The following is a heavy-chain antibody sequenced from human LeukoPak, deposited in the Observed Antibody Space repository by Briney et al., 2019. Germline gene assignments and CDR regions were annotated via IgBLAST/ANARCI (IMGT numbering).Heavy chain of an antibody. V-gene: IGHV4-31*03. D-gene: IGHD5-12*01. Sequence: SETLSLTCTVSGGSISSGGYYWSWIRQHPGKGLEWIGYIYYSGSTYYNPSLKSRVTISVDTSKNQFSLKLSSVTAADTAVYYCARGVDIVATRFLDYWGQGTLVTVSS. CDR3: ARGVDIVATRFLDY. J-gene: IGHJ4*02. CDR2: IYYSGST. CDR1: GGSISSGGYY.